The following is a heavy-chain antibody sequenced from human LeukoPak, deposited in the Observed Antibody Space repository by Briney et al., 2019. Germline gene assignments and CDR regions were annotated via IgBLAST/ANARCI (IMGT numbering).Heavy chain of an antibody. V-gene: IGHV1-2*06. D-gene: IGHD3-16*02. Sequence: ASLKVSCKASLYTFTGYYMHSVRQTPGHKLLCIGQITPKRGVTNSAHKFQGRVTMTRDTSISTAYMELSRLRSDDTAVYYCARDLRYYDYVWGSYRLNYWGQGTLVTVSS. CDR2: ITPKRGVT. J-gene: IGHJ4*02. CDR1: LYTFTGYY. CDR3: ARDLRYYDYVWGSYRLNY.